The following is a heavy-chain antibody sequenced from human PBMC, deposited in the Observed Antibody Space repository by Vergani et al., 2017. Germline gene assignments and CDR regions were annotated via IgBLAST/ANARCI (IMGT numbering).Heavy chain of an antibody. D-gene: IGHD2-2*01. CDR2: ISFDGTNE. Sequence: QVQLVESGGGVVQPGTSLRLSCVVSGFALNRHAMYWVRQAPGKGLEWVVGISFDGTNEYYPDLVKGRFTISRDNSKNTQYLQMNSLRAEDTAVYYCAKPPIVPAVTAEHHYYYMDVWGKGTTVTVS. CDR1: GFALNRHA. J-gene: IGHJ6*03. CDR3: AKPPIVPAVTAEHHYYYMDV. V-gene: IGHV3-30*18.